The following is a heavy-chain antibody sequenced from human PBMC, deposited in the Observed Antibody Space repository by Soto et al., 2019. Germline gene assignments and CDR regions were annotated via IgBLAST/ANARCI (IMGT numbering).Heavy chain of an antibody. CDR2: IKSKTDGGTT. CDR3: TTDAPAYSSSGWPYAFDI. V-gene: IGHV3-15*07. D-gene: IGHD6-19*01. J-gene: IGHJ3*02. CDR1: GFTVYNAG. Sequence: GSLRIACAASGFTVYNAGMNWVRQAPGKGLEWVGRIKSKTDGGTTDYAAPVKGRFTISRDDSKNTLYLQMNSLKTEDTAVYYCTTDAPAYSSSGWPYAFDIWGQGTMVTVSS.